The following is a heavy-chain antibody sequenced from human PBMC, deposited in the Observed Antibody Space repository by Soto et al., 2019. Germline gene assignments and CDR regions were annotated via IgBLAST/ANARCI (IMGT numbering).Heavy chain of an antibody. V-gene: IGHV2-5*02. CDR3: AHLTITYGGVIGVDSFDI. D-gene: IGHD3-16*02. CDR2: IYWDNDK. CDR1: GFSLSPVGVG. J-gene: IGHJ3*02. Sequence: QINLKESAPTLVQPTQTLTLRCTFSGFSLSPVGVGVGWIRQPPGKALEWIAVIYWDNDKRYNPSLSNRLSINKYLSRNSVVVTMINRDPVDIVTYYCAHLTITYGGVIGVDSFDIWGQGTRVNVSS.